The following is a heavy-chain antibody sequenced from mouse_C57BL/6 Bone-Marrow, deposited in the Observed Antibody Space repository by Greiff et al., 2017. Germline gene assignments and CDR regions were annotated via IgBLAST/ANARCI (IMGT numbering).Heavy chain of an antibody. CDR2: IDPETGGT. J-gene: IGHJ1*03. Sequence: VKLMESGAELVRPGASVTLSCKASGYTFTDYEMHWVKQTPVHGLEWIGAIDPETGGTAYNQKFKGKAILTADKSSSTAYMELRSLTSEDSAVYYCTIYYYGSSYGYNDVWGTGTTVTVSS. V-gene: IGHV1-15*01. CDR1: GYTFTDYE. D-gene: IGHD1-1*01. CDR3: TIYYYGSSYGYNDV.